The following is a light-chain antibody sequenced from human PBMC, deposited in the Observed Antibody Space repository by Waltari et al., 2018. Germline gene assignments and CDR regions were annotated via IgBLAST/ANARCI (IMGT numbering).Light chain of an antibody. CDR2: LAS. CDR3: QQYYSTPT. Sequence: DIVMTQSPDSLAVSLGERTTINGKSSQSVLYSSNNKNYLAWYQQKPGQPPKLLMYLASTRESGVPDRFSGSGSGTDFTLTISSLQAEDVAVYYCQQYYSTPTFGQGTKVEIK. J-gene: IGKJ1*01. CDR1: QSVLYSSNNKNY. V-gene: IGKV4-1*01.